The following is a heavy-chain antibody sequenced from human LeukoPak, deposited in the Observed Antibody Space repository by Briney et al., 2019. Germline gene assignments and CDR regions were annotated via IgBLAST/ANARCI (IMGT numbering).Heavy chain of an antibody. CDR2: IKKDGSER. CDR1: GFTVSSTY. Sequence: GGSLRLSCAASGFTVSSTYMSWVRQAPGKGLEWVANIKKDGSERNFAESVKGRFTISRDNAKNSLYLQMNSLRVEDTAVYYCASQTSDKAFDGWGQGTLVSVSS. J-gene: IGHJ4*02. D-gene: IGHD2-2*01. V-gene: IGHV3-7*05. CDR3: ASQTSDKAFDG.